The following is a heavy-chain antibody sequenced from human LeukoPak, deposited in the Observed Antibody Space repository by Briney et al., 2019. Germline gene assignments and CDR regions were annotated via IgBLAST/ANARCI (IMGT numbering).Heavy chain of an antibody. V-gene: IGHV4-31*03. CDR2: IYYSGST. D-gene: IGHD3-22*01. J-gene: IGHJ4*02. CDR1: GGSISSGGYY. Sequence: SETLSLTCTVSGGSISSGGYYWSWIRQHPGKGLEWIGYIYYSGSTYHNPSLKSRVTISVDTSKNQFSLKLSSVTAADTAVYYCARDRKWLIDYWGQGTLVTVSS. CDR3: ARDRKWLIDY.